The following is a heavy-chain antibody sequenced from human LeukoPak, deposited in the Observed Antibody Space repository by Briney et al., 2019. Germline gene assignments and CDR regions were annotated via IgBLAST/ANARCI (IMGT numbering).Heavy chain of an antibody. CDR2: IYSGGST. Sequence: GGSLRLSCAASGFTFRTYNMNWVRQAPGKGLEWVSVIYSGGSTYYADSVKGRFTISRDNSKNTLYLQMNSLRAEDTAVYYCARGHDYGDNWGQGTLVTVSS. CDR1: GFTFRTYN. J-gene: IGHJ4*02. V-gene: IGHV3-53*01. CDR3: ARGHDYGDN.